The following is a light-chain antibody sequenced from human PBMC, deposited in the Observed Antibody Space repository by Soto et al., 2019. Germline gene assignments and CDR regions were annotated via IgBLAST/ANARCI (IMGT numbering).Light chain of an antibody. V-gene: IGKV1-5*03. Sequence: IQMTQSPSTLSASVGDRVAITCRASQSIGIWLAWYQKKPGKAPRFLIYKASTLQTGVPSRFSGSGSGTEFTLTMSSLQPDDFATYYCQQYNDYSWTFGQGTKVEIK. CDR2: KAS. J-gene: IGKJ1*01. CDR3: QQYNDYSWT. CDR1: QSIGIW.